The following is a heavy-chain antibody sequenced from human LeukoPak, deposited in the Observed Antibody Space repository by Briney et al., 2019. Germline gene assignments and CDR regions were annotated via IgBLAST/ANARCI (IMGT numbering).Heavy chain of an antibody. D-gene: IGHD6-6*01. CDR3: AKDTSIALDY. Sequence: PGGSLRLSCAASGFTFSSYSMNWVRQAPGKGLEWVSAISGSGGSTYYADSVKGRFTISRDNSKNTLYLQMNSLRAEDTAVYYCAKDTSIALDYWGQGTLVTVSS. CDR2: ISGSGGST. J-gene: IGHJ4*02. CDR1: GFTFSSYS. V-gene: IGHV3-23*01.